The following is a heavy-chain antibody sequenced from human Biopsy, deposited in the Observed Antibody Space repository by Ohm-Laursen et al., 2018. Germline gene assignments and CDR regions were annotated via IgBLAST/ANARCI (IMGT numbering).Heavy chain of an antibody. Sequence: GTLSLTCTVSSGSFSSNYWTWIRQPPGKGLEWIGEITHSGYTNYNPSLKSRVTVSVDTSKNQFSLKLSSVTAADTAVYYCASRLYGPNPIDYWGQGTLVTVSS. V-gene: IGHV4-34*01. CDR2: ITHSGYT. D-gene: IGHD2-8*01. J-gene: IGHJ4*02. CDR1: SGSFSSNY. CDR3: ASRLYGPNPIDY.